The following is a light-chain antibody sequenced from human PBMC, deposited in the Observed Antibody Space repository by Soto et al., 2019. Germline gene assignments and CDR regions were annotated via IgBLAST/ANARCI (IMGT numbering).Light chain of an antibody. CDR3: QQYGSSPRLT. CDR2: GSS. J-gene: IGKJ4*01. CDR1: QSVSSSY. Sequence: EIVLTQSPGTLSLSPGERATLSCRASQSVSSSYLAWYQQKPGQAPRLLIYGSSSRATGIPDRFSGSGPRRGFTLSISRLEPQDFAVYYCQQYGSSPRLTFGGGTKVELK. V-gene: IGKV3-20*01.